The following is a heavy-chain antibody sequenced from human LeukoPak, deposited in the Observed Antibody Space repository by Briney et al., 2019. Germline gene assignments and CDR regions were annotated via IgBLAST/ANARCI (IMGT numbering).Heavy chain of an antibody. CDR3: ARSVILTNFDY. CDR2: IFYTGST. Sequence: PSETLSLTCTVSGGSISSYYWSWIRQPPGKGLEWIGYIFYTGSTNYNPSLKSRVTISVDTSKNQFSLKLSSVTAADTAVYYCARSVILTNFDYWGQGTLVTVSS. D-gene: IGHD3-9*01. V-gene: IGHV4-59*01. CDR1: GGSISSYY. J-gene: IGHJ4*02.